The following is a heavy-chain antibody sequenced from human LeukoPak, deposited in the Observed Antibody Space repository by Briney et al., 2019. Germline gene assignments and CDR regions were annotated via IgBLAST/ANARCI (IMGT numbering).Heavy chain of an antibody. CDR1: GYTFTAYD. D-gene: IGHD3-22*01. V-gene: IGHV1-8*01. J-gene: IGHJ4*02. CDR2: MNPDTGNT. CDR3: ARLSDTPAYYYSSGYYHIRY. Sequence: EASVKVSCKASGYTFTAYDINWVRQGAGQGLEWIGWMNPDTGNTGYAQKFQGRDTMTRDTSKSTAYMDLNSLRSEDTAVYYCARLSDTPAYYYSSGYYHIRYWGQGTLLTVSS.